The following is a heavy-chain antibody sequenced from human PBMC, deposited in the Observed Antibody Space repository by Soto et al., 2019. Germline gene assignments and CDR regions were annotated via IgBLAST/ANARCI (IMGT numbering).Heavy chain of an antibody. J-gene: IGHJ4*02. Sequence: SETLSLTCTVSGGSINTFYWSWVRQPAGKGLEWIGRIFSSGSTSFNPSLESRVAMSVDTSKNHFSLNLSSVTAADMALYYCAKATSGYSSSPSDYWGQGTLVTVSS. V-gene: IGHV4-4*07. D-gene: IGHD6-13*01. CDR2: IFSSGST. CDR1: GGSINTFY. CDR3: AKATSGYSSSPSDY.